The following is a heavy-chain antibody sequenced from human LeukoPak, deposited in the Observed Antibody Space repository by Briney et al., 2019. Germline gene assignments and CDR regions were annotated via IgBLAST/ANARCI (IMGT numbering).Heavy chain of an antibody. V-gene: IGHV1-2*02. CDR1: GYTFTGYY. CDR2: INPNSGGT. J-gene: IGHJ4*02. CDR3: ARVTYPVYYDSSGYDFDY. D-gene: IGHD3-22*01. Sequence: ASVKVSCKASGYTFTGYYMHWVRQAPGQGLEWMGWINPNSGGTNYAQKFQGRVTMTRDTSISTAYMELSRLRSDDTAVYYCARVTYPVYYDSSGYDFDYWGQGTLVTVSS.